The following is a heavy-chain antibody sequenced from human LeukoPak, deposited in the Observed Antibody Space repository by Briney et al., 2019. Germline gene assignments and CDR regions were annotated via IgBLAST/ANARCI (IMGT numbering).Heavy chain of an antibody. CDR1: GDSVSSNSAT. CDR3: ARDDRTIKFTMDV. Sequence: SQTLSLTCAISGDSVSSNSATWNWIRLSPSRGLEWLGRTYYRSNWYSDYAVSVKGRITITPDTSKNQFSLQLNSVTPEDAAIYYCARDDRTIKFTMDVWGQGTTVTVSS. J-gene: IGHJ6*02. V-gene: IGHV6-1*01. CDR2: TYYRSNWYS. D-gene: IGHD1/OR15-1a*01.